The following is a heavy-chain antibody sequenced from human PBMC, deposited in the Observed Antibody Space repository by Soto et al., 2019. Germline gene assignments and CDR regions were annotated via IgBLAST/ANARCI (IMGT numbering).Heavy chain of an antibody. CDR2: ISAYNGNT. CDR3: ASELVVPAAIAHYYYYGMDV. D-gene: IGHD2-2*02. Sequence: ASVKVSCKASGYTFTSYGISWVRQAPGQGLEWMGWISAYNGNTNYAQKLQGRVTMTTDTSTGTAYMELRSLRSDDTAVYYFASELVVPAAIAHYYYYGMDVWGQGTTVTVSS. V-gene: IGHV1-18*01. J-gene: IGHJ6*02. CDR1: GYTFTSYG.